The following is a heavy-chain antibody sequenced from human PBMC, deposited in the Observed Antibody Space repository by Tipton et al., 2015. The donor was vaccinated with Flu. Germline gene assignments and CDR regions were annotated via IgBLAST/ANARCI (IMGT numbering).Heavy chain of an antibody. CDR2: IDSSGKT. V-gene: IGHV3-53*01. CDR3: ARLSK. CDR1: GFIVSSNY. Sequence: VQLVQSGGGLIQPGGSLRLSCVASGFIVSSNYMSWARQAPGKGLEWVAVIDSSGKTYYADSVKGRVTISRDNSKNMLYLQMNSLRAEDTAVYYCARLSKWGQGTLVTVSS. J-gene: IGHJ4*02.